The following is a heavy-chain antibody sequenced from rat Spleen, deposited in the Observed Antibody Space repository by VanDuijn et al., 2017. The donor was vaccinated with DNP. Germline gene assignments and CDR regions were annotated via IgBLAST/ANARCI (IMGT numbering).Heavy chain of an antibody. Sequence: EVQLVESGGGLVQPGRSLKLSCAASGFTFSDYYMAWVRQAPTKGLELVAYISYDGGNTYSGDSVRGRFTISRDNAKSTLYLQMNSLRSEDMATYYCARPNYYAGSYPHYWGQGVMVTVSS. CDR2: ISYDGGNT. D-gene: IGHD1-12*02. CDR3: ARPNYYAGSYPHY. V-gene: IGHV5-22*01. J-gene: IGHJ2*01. CDR1: GFTFSDYY.